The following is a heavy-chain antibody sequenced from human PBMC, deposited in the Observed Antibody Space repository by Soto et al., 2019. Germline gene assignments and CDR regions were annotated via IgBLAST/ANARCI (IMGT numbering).Heavy chain of an antibody. J-gene: IGHJ6*02. D-gene: IGHD3-3*01. CDR1: GFTFSNAW. CDR3: TTIISHLEWLFPTYYYYGMDV. CDR2: IKSKTDGGTT. V-gene: IGHV3-15*07. Sequence: PGGSLRLSCAASGFTFSNAWMNWVRQAPGKGLEWVGRIKSKTDGGTTDYAAPVKGRFTISRDDSKNTLYLQMNSLKTEDTAVYYCTTIISHLEWLFPTYYYYGMDVWGQGTTVTVSS.